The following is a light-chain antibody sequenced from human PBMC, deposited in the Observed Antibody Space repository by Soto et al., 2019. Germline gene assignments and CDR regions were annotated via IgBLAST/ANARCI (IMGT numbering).Light chain of an antibody. CDR3: QQYGSSSCT. J-gene: IGKJ1*01. CDR1: QSVSSY. Sequence: EVVMTLSPATLSVSPGARATLSCRASQSVSSYLAGYHQKPGQAPRLLIYGASSRATGIPDSCSGSGGGTDFTLIISRLEPEDVAVYYCQQYGSSSCTFGQGTKVDIK. V-gene: IGKV3-20*01. CDR2: GAS.